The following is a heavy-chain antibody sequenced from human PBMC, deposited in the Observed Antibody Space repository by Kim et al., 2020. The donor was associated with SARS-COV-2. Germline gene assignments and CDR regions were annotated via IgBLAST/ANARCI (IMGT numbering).Heavy chain of an antibody. V-gene: IGHV1-2*06. CDR1: GYTFTGYY. CDR3: ARNLAHMDV. CDR2: INPTNGGP. Sequence: ASVKVSCKASGYTFTGYYIQWVRQAPGQGLEWMGRINPTNGGPIYAQNFQGRVTMTRDTSISTAYMELCSLTSDDTAVYYCARNLAHMDVWGQGTTVTVSS. J-gene: IGHJ6*02.